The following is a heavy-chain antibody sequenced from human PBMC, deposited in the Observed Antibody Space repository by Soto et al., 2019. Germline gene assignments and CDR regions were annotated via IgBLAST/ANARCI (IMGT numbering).Heavy chain of an antibody. CDR3: ARSTPLYGDYDLPRYWYFDH. J-gene: IGHJ2*01. Sequence: EVQLVESGGGLVQPGGSLRLSCAASGFTFSSYDMHWVRQATGKGLEWVSAIGTAGDTYYPGSVKGRFTISRENAKNSLYLQMNSLRAGDTAVYYCARSTPLYGDYDLPRYWYFDHWGRGTLVTVSS. CDR2: IGTAGDT. CDR1: GFTFSSYD. V-gene: IGHV3-13*01. D-gene: IGHD4-17*01.